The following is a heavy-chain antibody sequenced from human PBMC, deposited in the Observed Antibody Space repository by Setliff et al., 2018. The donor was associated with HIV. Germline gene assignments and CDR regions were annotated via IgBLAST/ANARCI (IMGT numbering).Heavy chain of an antibody. J-gene: IGHJ6*02. CDR1: GGSISGHY. Sequence: SETLSLTCSVSGGSISGHYWSWIRQPAGKGLEWIGRVSSRGDTNYNPSLKSRVTMSVDTSKNQFSLKLSSVTAADTAVYYCAREDYYYYGMDVWGQGTTVTVSS. CDR2: VSSRGDT. V-gene: IGHV4-4*07. CDR3: AREDYYYYGMDV.